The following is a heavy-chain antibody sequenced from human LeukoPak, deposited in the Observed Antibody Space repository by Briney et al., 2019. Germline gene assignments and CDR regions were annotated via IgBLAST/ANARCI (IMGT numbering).Heavy chain of an antibody. V-gene: IGHV3-33*01. CDR3: AREYSSGWYKGSYFDY. D-gene: IGHD6-19*01. Sequence: QSGGSLRLSCAASGFSFSGCGMHWVCQAPGKGLEWVAVIWFDGSNKYYADSVKGRFTISRDNSKNTLYLQMNSLRAEDTAVYYCAREYSSGWYKGSYFDYWGQGTLVTVSS. CDR1: GFSFSGCG. CDR2: IWFDGSNK. J-gene: IGHJ4*02.